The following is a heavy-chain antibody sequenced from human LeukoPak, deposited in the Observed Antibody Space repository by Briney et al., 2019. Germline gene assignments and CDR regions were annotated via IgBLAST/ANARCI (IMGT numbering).Heavy chain of an antibody. CDR2: IYYSGST. CDR3: ARGKRWFDP. J-gene: IGHJ5*02. V-gene: IGHV4-59*01. CDR1: GGSISSYY. Sequence: SETLSLTCTVSGGSISSYYWSWIRQPPGKGLEWIGYIYYSGSTNYNPSLKSRVTISVDTSKNQFSLKLSSVTAADTAVYYCARGKRWFDPWGQGTLVTVSS.